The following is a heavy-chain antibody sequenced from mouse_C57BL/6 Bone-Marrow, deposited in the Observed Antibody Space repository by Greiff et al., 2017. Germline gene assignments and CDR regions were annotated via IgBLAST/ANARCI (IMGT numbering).Heavy chain of an antibody. CDR3: VYYYGSSAY. Sequence: QVQLQQPGAELVMPGASVKLSCKASCYTFTSYWMHWVKQRPGQGLEWIGEIDPSDSYTNYNQKFKGKSTLTVDKSSSTAYMQLSSLTSEDSAVYYCVYYYGSSAYWGQGTLVTVSA. D-gene: IGHD1-1*01. CDR2: IDPSDSYT. CDR1: CYTFTSYW. V-gene: IGHV1-69*01. J-gene: IGHJ3*01.